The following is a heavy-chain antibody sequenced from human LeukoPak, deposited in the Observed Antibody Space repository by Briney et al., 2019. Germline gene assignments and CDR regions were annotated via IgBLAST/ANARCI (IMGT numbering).Heavy chain of an antibody. CDR3: ARVQYCSGGSCYYYFDY. CDR2: INPSGGST. J-gene: IGHJ4*02. D-gene: IGHD2-15*01. Sequence: AASVKVSCKASGYTFTDYAMNWVRQAPGQGLEWMGIINPSGGSTSYAQKFRGRVTMTRDTSTSTVYMELSSLRSEDTAVYYCARVQYCSGGSCYYYFDYWGQGTLVTVSS. V-gene: IGHV1-46*01. CDR1: GYTFTDYA.